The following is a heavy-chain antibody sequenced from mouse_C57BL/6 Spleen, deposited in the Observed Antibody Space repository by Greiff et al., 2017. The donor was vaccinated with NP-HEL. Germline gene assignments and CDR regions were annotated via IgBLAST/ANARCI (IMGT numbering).Heavy chain of an antibody. CDR1: GYTFTSYG. V-gene: IGHV1-81*01. Sequence: QVQLQQSGAELARPGASVKLSCKASGYTFTSYGISWVKQRTGQGLEWIGEIYPRSGNTYYNEKFKGKATLTADKSSSTAYMELRSLTSEDSAVYICAGRITTVNYAMDYWGQGTSVTVSS. J-gene: IGHJ4*01. CDR3: AGRITTVNYAMDY. CDR2: IYPRSGNT. D-gene: IGHD1-1*01.